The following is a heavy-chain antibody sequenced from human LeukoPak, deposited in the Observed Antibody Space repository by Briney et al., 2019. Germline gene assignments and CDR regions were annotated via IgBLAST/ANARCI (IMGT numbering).Heavy chain of an antibody. CDR2: IKQDGSEK. J-gene: IGHJ4*02. Sequence: PGGSLRLSCVASGFTFSSYWMSWVRQAPGKGLEWVANIKQDGSEKYYVDSVKGRFTISRDNAKNSLYLQMNSLRAEDTAVYYCARGAWTLDYWGQGTLVSVSS. CDR3: ARGAWTLDY. CDR1: GFTFSSYW. D-gene: IGHD3/OR15-3a*01. V-gene: IGHV3-7*01.